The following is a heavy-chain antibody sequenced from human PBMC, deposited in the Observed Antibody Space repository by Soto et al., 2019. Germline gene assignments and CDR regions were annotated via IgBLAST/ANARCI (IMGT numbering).Heavy chain of an antibody. Sequence: ASVKVSCKASGYTFTSYDINWVRQATGQGLEWMGWMNPNSGNTGYAQEFQGRVTMTRNTSISTAYMELSSLRSEDTAVYYCARRSSWYGVLDYWGQGTLVTVSS. D-gene: IGHD6-13*01. CDR2: MNPNSGNT. CDR1: GYTFTSYD. CDR3: ARRSSWYGVLDY. V-gene: IGHV1-8*01. J-gene: IGHJ4*02.